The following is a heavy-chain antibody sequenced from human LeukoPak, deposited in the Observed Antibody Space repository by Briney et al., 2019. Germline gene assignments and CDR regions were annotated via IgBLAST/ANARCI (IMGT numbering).Heavy chain of an antibody. V-gene: IGHV3-23*01. CDR3: AKERLAAAGNWFDP. J-gene: IGHJ5*02. CDR2: ISGSGGST. Sequence: GGSLRLSCAVSGFTFSDYYMSWVRQAPGKGLEWVSAISGSGGSTYYADSVKGRFTISRDNSKNTLYLQMNSLRAEDTAVYYCAKERLAAAGNWFDPWGQGTLVTVSS. D-gene: IGHD6-13*01. CDR1: GFTFSDYY.